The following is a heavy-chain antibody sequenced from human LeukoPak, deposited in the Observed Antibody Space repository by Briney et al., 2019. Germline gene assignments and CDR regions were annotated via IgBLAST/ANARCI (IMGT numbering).Heavy chain of an antibody. J-gene: IGHJ6*02. CDR3: ARGRTSMIVSEYYYYRLDS. Sequence: SVKVSCKASGGTFSSYVISWVRQAPGQGLEWMGGIMPIFGTANYAQKFQGRVTITADESTRTVYMEASSLRSEDTAVYYCARGRTSMIVSEYYYYRLDSWGQGTTVTVSS. D-gene: IGHD3-22*01. CDR2: IMPIFGTA. CDR1: GGTFSSYV. V-gene: IGHV1-69*13.